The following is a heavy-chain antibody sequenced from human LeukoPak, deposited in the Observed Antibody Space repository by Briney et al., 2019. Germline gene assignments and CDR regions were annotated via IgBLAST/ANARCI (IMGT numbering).Heavy chain of an antibody. Sequence: GGSLRLSCAASGLTVTSAWMNWVRQAPGKGLEWVGRIASKTDGGTTDYAAPVKGRFTISRDDSKNTLFLQMNSLKTEDTAVYYCTTGIRGDCGQGTLVTVSS. CDR1: GLTVTSAW. CDR2: IASKTDGGTT. V-gene: IGHV3-15*04. CDR3: TTGIRGD. J-gene: IGHJ4*02.